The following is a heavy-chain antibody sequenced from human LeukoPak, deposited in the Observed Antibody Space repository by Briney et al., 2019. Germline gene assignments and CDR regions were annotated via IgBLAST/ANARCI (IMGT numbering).Heavy chain of an antibody. CDR3: AGGHHGSGSYSS. Sequence: SETLSLTCAVYGGSFSGYYWSWIRQPPGKGLEWIGEINHSGSTNYNPSLKSRVTISVDTSKNQFSLKLSSVTAADTAVYYCAGGHHGSGSYSSWGQGTLVTVSS. V-gene: IGHV4-34*01. D-gene: IGHD3-10*01. CDR1: GGSFSGYY. J-gene: IGHJ4*02. CDR2: INHSGST.